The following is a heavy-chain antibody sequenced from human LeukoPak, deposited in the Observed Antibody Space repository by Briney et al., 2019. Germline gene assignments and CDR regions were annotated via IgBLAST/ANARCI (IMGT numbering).Heavy chain of an antibody. J-gene: IGHJ4*02. V-gene: IGHV3-48*03. CDR3: AREPYYYDSSGYISDY. CDR1: GFTFSSYE. CDR2: ISSSGSTI. Sequence: GGSLRLSCAASGFTFSSYEMNWVRQAPGKGLEWVSYISSSGSTIYYADSVKGRFTISRGNAKNSLYLQMNSLRAEDTAVYYCAREPYYYDSSGYISDYWGQGTLVTVSS. D-gene: IGHD3-22*01.